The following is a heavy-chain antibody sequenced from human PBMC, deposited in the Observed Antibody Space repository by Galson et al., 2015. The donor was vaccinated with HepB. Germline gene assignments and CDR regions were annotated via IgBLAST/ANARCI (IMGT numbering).Heavy chain of an antibody. Sequence: SVKVSCKASGGTFSSYAISWVRQAPGQGLEWMGGIITIFGTANYAQKLQGRVTITADESTSTAYMELSSLRSEDTAVYYCAREGCTNGVCYRDGYYYYGMDVWGQGTTVTVSS. CDR3: AREGCTNGVCYRDGYYYYGMDV. V-gene: IGHV1-69*13. D-gene: IGHD2-8*01. CDR1: GGTFSSYA. J-gene: IGHJ6*02. CDR2: IITIFGTA.